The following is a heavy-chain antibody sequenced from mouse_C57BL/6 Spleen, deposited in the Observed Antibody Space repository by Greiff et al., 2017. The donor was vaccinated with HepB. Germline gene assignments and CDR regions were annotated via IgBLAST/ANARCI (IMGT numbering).Heavy chain of an antibody. V-gene: IGHV3-6*01. CDR1: GYSITSGYY. D-gene: IGHD4-1*01. J-gene: IGHJ3*01. CDR2: ISYDGSN. CDR3: ARAPDWDGFAY. Sequence: EVHLVESGPGLVKPSQSLSLTCSVTGYSITSGYYWNWIRQFPGNKLEWMGYISYDGSNNYNPSLKNRISITRDTSKNQFFLKLNSVTTEDTATYYCARAPDWDGFAYWGQGTLVTVSA.